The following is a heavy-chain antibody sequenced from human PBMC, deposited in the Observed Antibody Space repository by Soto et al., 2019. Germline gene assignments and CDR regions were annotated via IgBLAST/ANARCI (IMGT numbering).Heavy chain of an antibody. J-gene: IGHJ4*02. V-gene: IGHV4-39*01. CDR3: ARLLYPRSYSSSDYYFDY. CDR1: GGSISSSSYY. CDR2: IYYSGST. Sequence: QLQLQESGPGLVKPSETLSLTCTVSGGSISSSSYYWGWIRQPPGKGLEWIGSIYYSGSTYYNPSLKSRVTISVDTSKNQFSLKLSSVTAADTAVYYCARLLYPRSYSSSDYYFDYWGQGTLVTVSS. D-gene: IGHD6-6*01.